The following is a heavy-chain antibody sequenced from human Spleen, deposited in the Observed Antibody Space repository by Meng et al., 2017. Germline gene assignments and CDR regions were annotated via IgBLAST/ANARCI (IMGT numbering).Heavy chain of an antibody. CDR1: GFNFSSYV. CDR2: VSGSGYTI. V-gene: IGHV3-48*03. CDR3: ARDVGRGDLTPYYFDY. Sequence: GGSLRLSCAASGFNFSSYVMSWVRQAPGKGLEWVSYVSGSGYTIYYADSVKGRFTISRDNAKNSLYLQMNSLRVEDTAVYYCARDVGRGDLTPYYFDYWGQGTLVTVSS. D-gene: IGHD2-21*02. J-gene: IGHJ4*02.